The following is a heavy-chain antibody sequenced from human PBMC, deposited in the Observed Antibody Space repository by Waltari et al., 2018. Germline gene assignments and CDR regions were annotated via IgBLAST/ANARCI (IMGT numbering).Heavy chain of an antibody. CDR2: MYYRGSS. V-gene: IGHV4-39*01. Sequence: QLQLQESGPGLVKPSETLSLTCSVSGDSVTSGSYYWGWIRQPPRKGLEWIGIMYYRGSSYSNPSLKSRFTISVDTSKNQFSLKLSSVAAADTAVYYCARAFGSGSYAWFDSWGQGTLVTVSS. CDR1: GDSVTSGSYY. J-gene: IGHJ5*01. D-gene: IGHD3-10*01. CDR3: ARAFGSGSYAWFDS.